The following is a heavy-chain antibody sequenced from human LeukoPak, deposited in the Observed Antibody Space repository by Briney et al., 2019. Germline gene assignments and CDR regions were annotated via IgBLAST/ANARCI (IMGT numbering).Heavy chain of an antibody. CDR2: IIPIFGTA. D-gene: IGHD2-2*01. CDR3: ARWVVVGPAARYNWFDP. J-gene: IGHJ5*02. CDR1: GGTFSSYA. V-gene: IGHV1-69*13. Sequence: SVKVSCKASGGTFSSYAISWVRQAPGQGLEWMGGIIPIFGTANYAQKFQGRVTITADESTSTAYMELSSLRSEDTAVYYCARWVVVGPAARYNWFDPWGQGTLVTGSS.